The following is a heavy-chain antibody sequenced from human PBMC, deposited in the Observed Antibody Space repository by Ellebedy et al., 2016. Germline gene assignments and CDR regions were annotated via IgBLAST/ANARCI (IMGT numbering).Heavy chain of an antibody. CDR2: ISAYNGNT. CDR1: GGTFSSYG. V-gene: IGHV1-18*01. CDR3: AASSGYFDY. Sequence: ASVKVSXXASGGTFSSYGISWVRQAPGQGLEWMGWISAYNGNTNYAQKLQGRVTMTTDTSTSTAYMELRSLRSDDTAVYYCAASSGYFDYWGQGTLVTVSS. J-gene: IGHJ4*02. D-gene: IGHD3-22*01.